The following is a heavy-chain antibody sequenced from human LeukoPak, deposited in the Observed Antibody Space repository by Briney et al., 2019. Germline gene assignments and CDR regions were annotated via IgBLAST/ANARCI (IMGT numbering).Heavy chain of an antibody. J-gene: IGHJ4*02. CDR1: GYTFTSYG. V-gene: IGHV1-2*02. Sequence: ASVKVSCKASGYTFTSYGISWVRQAPGQGLEWMGWINPNSGGTNYAQKFQGRVTMTRDTSISTAYMELSRLRSDDTAVYYCARVEKWFGESPFDYWGQGTLVTVSS. D-gene: IGHD3-10*01. CDR2: INPNSGGT. CDR3: ARVEKWFGESPFDY.